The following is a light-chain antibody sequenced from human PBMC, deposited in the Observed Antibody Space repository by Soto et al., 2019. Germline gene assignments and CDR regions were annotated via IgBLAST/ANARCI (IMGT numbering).Light chain of an antibody. Sequence: DIQMTQSPSTLSASVGDRVTITCRASQSISTWLAWYQQKPGKAPKLLIYKASSLESGVPSRFSGSGSGPEFTLTISSLQPDDFATYCCQQYNTYPLTFGGGTTVEIK. J-gene: IGKJ4*01. CDR1: QSISTW. V-gene: IGKV1-5*03. CDR3: QQYNTYPLT. CDR2: KAS.